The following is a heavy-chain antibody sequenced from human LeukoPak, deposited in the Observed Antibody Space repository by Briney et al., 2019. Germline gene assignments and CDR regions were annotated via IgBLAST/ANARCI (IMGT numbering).Heavy chain of an antibody. V-gene: IGHV3-73*01. CDR2: ITGTHAT. D-gene: IGHD6-13*01. J-gene: IGHJ5*02. Sequence: GGSLRLSCAASGFTFSASPMHWVRQASGKGLEWVGRITGTHATAYSATVKGRFTISRDDSKYATYLQMNSLETEDTAVYYCTREAAAAGGYWFDPWGQGTLVTVSS. CDR3: TREAAAAGGYWFDP. CDR1: GFTFSASP.